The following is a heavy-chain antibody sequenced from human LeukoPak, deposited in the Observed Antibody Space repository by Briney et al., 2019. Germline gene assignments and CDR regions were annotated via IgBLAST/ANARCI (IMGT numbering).Heavy chain of an antibody. D-gene: IGHD6-19*01. J-gene: IGHJ4*02. V-gene: IGHV3-53*01. Sequence: PGGSLILSCAASGFTVSSYYMSWVRQAPGKGLEWVSVLYSGGNTYYADSVKGRFTISRDNSKNTLYLHMNSLRAEDTAVYYCAKGYSSGWYSNYWGQGTLVTVSS. CDR1: GFTVSSYY. CDR2: LYSGGNT. CDR3: AKGYSSGWYSNY.